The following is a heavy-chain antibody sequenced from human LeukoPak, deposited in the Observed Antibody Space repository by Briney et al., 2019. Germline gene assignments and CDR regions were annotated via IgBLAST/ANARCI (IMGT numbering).Heavy chain of an antibody. CDR3: AKDMAQYYDFWSGFES. J-gene: IGHJ4*02. D-gene: IGHD3-3*01. CDR1: GFTFDDYA. V-gene: IGHV3-9*03. CDR2: ISWNSGSI. Sequence: GGSLRLSCAASGFTFDDYAMHWVRHAPGKGLEWVSGISWNSGSIGYADSVKGRFTISRDNAKNSLYLQMNSLRAEDMALYYCAKDMAQYYDFWSGFESWGQGTLVTVSS.